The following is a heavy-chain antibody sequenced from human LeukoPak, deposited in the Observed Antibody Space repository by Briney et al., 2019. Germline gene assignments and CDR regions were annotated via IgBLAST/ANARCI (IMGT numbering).Heavy chain of an antibody. CDR2: INPNSGGT. CDR1: GYTFTGYY. J-gene: IGHJ4*02. D-gene: IGHD3-16*02. V-gene: IGHV1-2*06. CDR3: ARRYDYVWGSYRSGPNDY. Sequence: ASVKVSCKASGYTFTGYYMHWVRQAPGQGLEWMGRINPNSGGTNYAQEFQGRVTMTRDTSISTAYMELSRLRSDDTAVYYCARRYDYVWGSYRSGPNDYWGQGTLVTVSS.